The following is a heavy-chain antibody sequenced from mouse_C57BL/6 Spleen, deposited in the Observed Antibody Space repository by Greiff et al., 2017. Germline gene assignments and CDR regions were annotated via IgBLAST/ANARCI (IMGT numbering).Heavy chain of an antibody. J-gene: IGHJ1*03. CDR2: IYPGDGDT. Sequence: QVQLKQSGAELVKPGASVKISCKASGYAFSSYWMNWVKQRPGKGLEWIGQIYPGDGDTNYNGKFKGKATLTADKSSSTAYMQLSSLTSEDSAVYFCARLTTVVAKWYFDVWGTGTTVTVSS. CDR3: ARLTTVVAKWYFDV. CDR1: GYAFSSYW. D-gene: IGHD1-1*01. V-gene: IGHV1-80*01.